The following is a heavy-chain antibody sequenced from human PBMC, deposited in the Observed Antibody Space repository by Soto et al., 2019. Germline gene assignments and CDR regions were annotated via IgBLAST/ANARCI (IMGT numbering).Heavy chain of an antibody. D-gene: IGHD3-22*01. CDR3: ARGPSHYYDSSGYYSPFDY. V-gene: IGHV4-34*01. Sequence: SETLSLTCAVYGGSFSGYYWSWIRQPPGKGLEWIGEINHSGSTNYNPSLKSRVTISVDTSKSQFSLKLSSVTAADTAVYYCARGPSHYYDSSGYYSPFDYWGQGTLVTVSS. J-gene: IGHJ4*02. CDR1: GGSFSGYY. CDR2: INHSGST.